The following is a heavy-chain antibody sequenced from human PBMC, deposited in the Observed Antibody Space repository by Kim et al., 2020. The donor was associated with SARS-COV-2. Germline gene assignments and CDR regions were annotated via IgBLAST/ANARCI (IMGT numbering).Heavy chain of an antibody. D-gene: IGHD6-19*01. CDR3: AREDDSSGWYFYQHAYYFDY. J-gene: IGHJ4*02. Sequence: ASVKVSCKASGYTFTSYAMNWVRQAPGQGLEWMGWINTNTGNPTYAQGFTGRFVFSLDTSVSTAYLQISSLKAEDTAVYYCAREDDSSGWYFYQHAYYFDYWGQGTLVTVSS. CDR1: GYTFTSYA. CDR2: INTNTGNP. V-gene: IGHV7-4-1*02.